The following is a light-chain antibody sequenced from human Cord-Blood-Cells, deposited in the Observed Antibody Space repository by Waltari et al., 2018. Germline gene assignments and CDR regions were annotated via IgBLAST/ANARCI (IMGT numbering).Light chain of an antibody. Sequence: DIQMTQSPSSLSASVGDRVTITCRASQSISSYLNWYQQKPGKAPKLLIYAASSLQSGVPSTFSGSGSGTEFTLTISSLQPEDFATYYCQQRYSSPWTFGQGTKVEIK. CDR2: AAS. J-gene: IGKJ1*01. V-gene: IGKV1-39*01. CDR1: QSISSY. CDR3: QQRYSSPWT.